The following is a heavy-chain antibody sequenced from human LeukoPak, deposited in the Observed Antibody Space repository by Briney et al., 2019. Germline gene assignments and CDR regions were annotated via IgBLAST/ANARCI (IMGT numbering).Heavy chain of an antibody. CDR3: ATGYSSGYDY. Sequence: GGSLRLSCAASGFTFSSYAMSWVRQAPGKGLEWVSGISGSGASRYDADSVKGRVTISRDNSKNTLYLQMNSLRAEDTAVYYCATGYSSGYDYWGQGTLVTVSS. D-gene: IGHD6-19*01. V-gene: IGHV3-23*01. CDR1: GFTFSSYA. J-gene: IGHJ4*02. CDR2: ISGSGASR.